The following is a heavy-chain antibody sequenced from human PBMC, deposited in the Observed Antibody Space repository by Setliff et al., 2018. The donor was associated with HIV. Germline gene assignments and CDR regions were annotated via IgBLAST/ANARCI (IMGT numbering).Heavy chain of an antibody. CDR2: IYIRGGT. CDR1: GVSISSDDYF. J-gene: IGHJ4*02. V-gene: IGHV4-61*02. CDR3: AKEERTSWPRVDS. Sequence: KPSETLSLTCTVSGVSISSDDYFWTWIRQPAGKGLEWIGRIYIRGGTSYSPSLKSRATISLDTSKNQFSLMLTSVTAADTAVYYCAKEERTSWPRVDSWGQGTLVTVSS. D-gene: IGHD6-13*01.